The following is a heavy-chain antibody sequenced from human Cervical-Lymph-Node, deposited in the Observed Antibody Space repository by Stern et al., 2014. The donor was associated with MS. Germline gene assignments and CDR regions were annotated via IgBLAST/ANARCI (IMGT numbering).Heavy chain of an antibody. CDR3: ERVSIAARPRGMDV. D-gene: IGHD6-6*01. V-gene: IGHV1-3*01. CDR2: INAGNGNT. J-gene: IGHJ6*02. CDR1: GYTFTSYA. Sequence: QVQLMQSGAEVKKPGASVKVSCTASGYTFTSYAMHWVRQAPGQRLEWMGCINAGNGNTKYSQKFQGRVTITRDTSASTAYMELSSLRSEDTAVYYCERVSIAARPRGMDVWGQGTTVTVSS.